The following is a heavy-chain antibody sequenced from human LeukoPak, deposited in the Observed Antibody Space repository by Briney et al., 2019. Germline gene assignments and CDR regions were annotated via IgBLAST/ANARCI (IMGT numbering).Heavy chain of an antibody. CDR1: GPSVTSGGFY. CDR2: VYYTGST. J-gene: IGHJ5*02. Sequence: SETLSLTCSVSGPSVTSGGFYWGWLRPPPGKGLQWLATVYYTGSTYYNPSLRRRVTISIDTSKNQFSLSLRSLIAADTAVYYCARHSGSGSLSRPFDPWGQGTLVTVSS. CDR3: ARHSGSGSLSRPFDP. D-gene: IGHD3-10*01. V-gene: IGHV4-39*01.